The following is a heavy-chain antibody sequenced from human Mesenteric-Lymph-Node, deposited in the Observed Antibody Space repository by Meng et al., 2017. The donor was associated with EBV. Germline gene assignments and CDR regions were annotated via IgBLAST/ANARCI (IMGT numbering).Heavy chain of an antibody. CDR2: ISSTSYYI. CDR3: ARFSSTSEVDY. Sequence: EVQLVESGGGLVKPGGSLRLSCAASGFTFSSYKMHWVRQAPGKGLEWVSSISSTSYYIYYADSVQGRFTISRDNAENSLYLQMNSLRAEDTAVYYCARFSSTSEVDYWGQGPLVTVSS. J-gene: IGHJ4*02. D-gene: IGHD2-2*01. CDR1: GFTFSSYK. V-gene: IGHV3-21*02.